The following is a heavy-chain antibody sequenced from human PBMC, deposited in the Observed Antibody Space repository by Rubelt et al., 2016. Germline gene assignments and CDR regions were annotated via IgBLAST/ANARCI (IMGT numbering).Heavy chain of an antibody. V-gene: IGHV4-30-2*04. Sequence: KSRVTISVDTSKNQFSLKLSSVTAADTAVYYCARVNLRIAALDYWGQGTLVTVSS. J-gene: IGHJ4*02. D-gene: IGHD6-6*01. CDR3: ARVNLRIAALDY.